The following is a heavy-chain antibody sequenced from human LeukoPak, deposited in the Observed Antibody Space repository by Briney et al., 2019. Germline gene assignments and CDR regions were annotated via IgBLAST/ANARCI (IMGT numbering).Heavy chain of an antibody. J-gene: IGHJ4*02. V-gene: IGHV1-2*02. CDR1: GFVFTGYY. CDR2: MNPNSGTT. CDR3: ARLVGLSTTASY. Sequence: ASVKVSCKASGFVFTGYYIHWVRQAPGQGLEWMGWMNPNSGTTKSAQKFQGRVTLTRDTSISTAYMELSSLRSDDTAVYYCARLVGLSTTASYWGQGTLVIVSS. D-gene: IGHD5/OR15-5a*01.